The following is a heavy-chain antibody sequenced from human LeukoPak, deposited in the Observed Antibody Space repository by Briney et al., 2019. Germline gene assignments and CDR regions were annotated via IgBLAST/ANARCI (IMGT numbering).Heavy chain of an antibody. D-gene: IGHD3-10*01. V-gene: IGHV1-69*06. Sequence: ASVKVSCKASGGTFSSYAISWVRQAPGQGLEWMGGIIPIFGTADYAQKFQGRVTITADKSTSTAYMELSSLRAEDAAVYYCAGGYGSGSYSPTYFMDVWGKGTTVTISS. J-gene: IGHJ6*03. CDR1: GGTFSSYA. CDR3: AGGYGSGSYSPTYFMDV. CDR2: IIPIFGTA.